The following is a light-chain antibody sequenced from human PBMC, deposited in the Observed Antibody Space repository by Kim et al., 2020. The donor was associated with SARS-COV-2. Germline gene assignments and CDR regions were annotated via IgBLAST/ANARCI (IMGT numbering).Light chain of an antibody. CDR2: YDN. Sequence: APGETARITCGRNDIGGKSVNWYQQKPGQAPVLVIYYDNARPSGIPERFSGSNSGNTATLTISGVEAGDEADYYCQVCDTSIYHVLFGGGTQLTVL. CDR1: DIGGKS. CDR3: QVCDTSIYHVL. V-gene: IGLV3-21*04. J-gene: IGLJ3*02.